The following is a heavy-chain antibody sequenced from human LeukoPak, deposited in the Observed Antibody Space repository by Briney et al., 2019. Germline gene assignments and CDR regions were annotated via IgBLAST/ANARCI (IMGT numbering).Heavy chain of an antibody. Sequence: QPGGSLRLSCAASGFTFSSYAMHWVRQAPGKGLEYVSAISSNGGSTYYANSVKGRFTISRDNSKNTLYLQMGSLRAEDMAVYYCARLDSPYYYDFWSGYDYWGQGTLVTASS. D-gene: IGHD3-3*01. CDR1: GFTFSSYA. CDR3: ARLDSPYYYDFWSGYDY. V-gene: IGHV3-64*01. J-gene: IGHJ4*02. CDR2: ISSNGGST.